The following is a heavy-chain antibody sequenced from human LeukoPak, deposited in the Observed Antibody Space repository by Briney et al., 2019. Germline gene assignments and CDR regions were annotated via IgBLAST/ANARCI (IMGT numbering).Heavy chain of an antibody. CDR1: GFTFSSYE. J-gene: IGHJ4*02. V-gene: IGHV3-48*03. Sequence: GGSLRLSCAASGFTFSSYEMNWVRQAPGKGLEWVSYISSSGSTIYYADSVKGRFTISRDNAKNSLYLQMNSLRAEDTAVYYCATLDCGGDCTYYFDYWGQGTLVTVSS. CDR3: ATLDCGGDCTYYFDY. D-gene: IGHD2-21*02. CDR2: ISSSGSTI.